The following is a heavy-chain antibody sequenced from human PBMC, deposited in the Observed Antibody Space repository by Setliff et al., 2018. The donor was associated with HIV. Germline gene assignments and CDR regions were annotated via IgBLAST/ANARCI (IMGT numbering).Heavy chain of an antibody. CDR1: GNALSEIY. J-gene: IGHJ5*02. V-gene: IGHV1-24*01. Sequence: ASVKVSCKVSGNALSEIYIHWVRQAPGKGLEWIGGFNPEDGETIYARKFQVRVTLTEDTSTDTAYMELSSLRSEDTAMYYCAPVSSGWFDPWGQGTLVTVSS. D-gene: IGHD6-25*01. CDR2: FNPEDGET. CDR3: APVSSGWFDP.